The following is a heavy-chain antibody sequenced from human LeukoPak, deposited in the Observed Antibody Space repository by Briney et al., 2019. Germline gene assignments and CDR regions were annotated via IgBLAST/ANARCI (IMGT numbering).Heavy chain of an antibody. CDR3: AREGRQLVIDY. Sequence: ASVKVSCKASGYTFTGYYMHWVRQAPGQGLEWMGIINPSGGSTSYAQKFQGRVTMTRDTSTSTVYMELSSLRSEDTAVYYCAREGRQLVIDYWGQGTLVTVSS. CDR2: INPSGGST. V-gene: IGHV1-46*01. CDR1: GYTFTGYY. J-gene: IGHJ4*02. D-gene: IGHD6-13*01.